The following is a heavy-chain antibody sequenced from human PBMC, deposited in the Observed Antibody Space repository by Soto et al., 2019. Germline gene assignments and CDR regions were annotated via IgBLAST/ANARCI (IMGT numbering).Heavy chain of an antibody. J-gene: IGHJ4*02. CDR3: AKAPSGAWLLLGY. CDR2: ISSDGSEK. Sequence: QVQLVESGGGVVQPGRSLRLSCAASGFTFSSYGMHWVRQAPGKGLEWVAIISSDGSEKYYVNSVKGRFTISRDNSKNTLYLQMNSLRAEDTAVYYCAKAPSGAWLLLGYWGQGTLVTVSS. V-gene: IGHV3-30*18. D-gene: IGHD3-22*01. CDR1: GFTFSSYG.